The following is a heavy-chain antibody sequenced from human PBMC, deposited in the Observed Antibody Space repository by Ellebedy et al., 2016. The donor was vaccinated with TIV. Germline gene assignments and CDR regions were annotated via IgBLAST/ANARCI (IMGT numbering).Heavy chain of an antibody. D-gene: IGHD5-18*01. CDR2: VYYSGST. CDR1: GGSISSYY. Sequence: MPSETLSLTCTVSGGSISSYYWTWIRQAPGEGLEWIGHVYYSGSTNYNPSLGSRVSISVDTSKNQFSLKLSSVTAADTAVFYCASGFSYGLLDYWGQGTLVAVSS. V-gene: IGHV4-59*01. CDR3: ASGFSYGLLDY. J-gene: IGHJ4*02.